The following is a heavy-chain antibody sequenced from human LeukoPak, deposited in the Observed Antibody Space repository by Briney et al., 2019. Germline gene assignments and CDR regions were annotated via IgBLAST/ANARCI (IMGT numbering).Heavy chain of an antibody. V-gene: IGHV1-3*01. D-gene: IGHD2-15*01. Sequence: ASVRVSCKAAGYTFTSYAMHWVGQAPGQRLEWMGWINASNGNTKYSQKFQGRVTITRDTSASTAYMELSSLRSEDTAVYSCARDSSGGINWFDPWGQGTLVTVSS. J-gene: IGHJ5*02. CDR1: GYTFTSYA. CDR3: ARDSSGGINWFDP. CDR2: INASNGNT.